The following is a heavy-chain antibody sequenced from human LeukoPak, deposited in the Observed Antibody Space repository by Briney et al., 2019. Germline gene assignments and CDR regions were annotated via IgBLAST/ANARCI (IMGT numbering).Heavy chain of an antibody. CDR1: GFTFSDYY. CDR2: ISSSSSYT. J-gene: IGHJ4*02. CDR3: AREAGGGYSGYETVFDY. D-gene: IGHD5-12*01. V-gene: IGHV3-11*06. Sequence: KTGGSLRLSCAASGFTFSDYYMSWIRQAPGKGLEWVSYISSSSSYTNYADSVKGRFTISRDNAKNSLYLQMNSLRAEDTAVYYCAREAGGGYSGYETVFDYWGQGTLVTVSS.